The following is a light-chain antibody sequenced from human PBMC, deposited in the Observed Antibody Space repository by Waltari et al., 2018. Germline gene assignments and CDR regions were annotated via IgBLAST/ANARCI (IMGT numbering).Light chain of an antibody. V-gene: IGKV1-9*01. CDR3: QQLDKYPLT. J-gene: IGKJ4*01. CDR1: EGISTY. CDR2: GAS. Sequence: IQLTQSPSSLSASVGDKVTINCRASEGISTYLAWYQQQPGKAPKLLIYGASTLQSGVPSRFSGSGSGTDFTLTISSLQPGDFATYYCQQLDKYPLTFGGGTKVEIK.